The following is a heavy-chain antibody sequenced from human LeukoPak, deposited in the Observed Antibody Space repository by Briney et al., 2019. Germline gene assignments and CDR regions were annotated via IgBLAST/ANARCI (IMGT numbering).Heavy chain of an antibody. J-gene: IGHJ4*02. CDR3: ARTSVRLDVDTAMVSDY. V-gene: IGHV1-18*01. Sequence: ASVKVSCKASGYTFTSYGISWVRQAPGQGLEWMGWISAYNGNTNYAQKLQGRVTMTTDTSTSTAYMGLRSLRSDDTAVYYCARTSVRLDVDTAMVSDYWGQGTLVTVSS. CDR1: GYTFTSYG. CDR2: ISAYNGNT. D-gene: IGHD5-18*01.